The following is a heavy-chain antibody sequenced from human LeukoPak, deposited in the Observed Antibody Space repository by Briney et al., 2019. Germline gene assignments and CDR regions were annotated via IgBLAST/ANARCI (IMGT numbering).Heavy chain of an antibody. J-gene: IGHJ4*02. CDR2: IYHSGST. Sequence: PSETLSLTCTVSGDSISSSYWTWIRQPPRKGLEWIGNIYHSGSTNYNPSLKSRVTISIDTSKNQFSLKLSSVTAADTAVYYCARGQLVFDYWGQGTLVTVSS. CDR1: GDSISSSY. V-gene: IGHV4-59*01. CDR3: ARGQLVFDY. D-gene: IGHD6-13*01.